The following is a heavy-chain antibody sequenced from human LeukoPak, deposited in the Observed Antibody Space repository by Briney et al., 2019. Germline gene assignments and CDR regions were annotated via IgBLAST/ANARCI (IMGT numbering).Heavy chain of an antibody. J-gene: IGHJ4*02. CDR3: AKEVSSGSLDF. V-gene: IGHV3-30*02. CDR2: IWSDGGNK. Sequence: GSLRLSCAASGFTFRTYGMHWVRQAPGKGLEWVALIWSDGGNKYYADSVKGRFTISRDNSKNTLYLQMNSLRPDDTAVYYCAKEVSSGSLDFWGQGTLVTVSS. CDR1: GFTFRTYG. D-gene: IGHD6-19*01.